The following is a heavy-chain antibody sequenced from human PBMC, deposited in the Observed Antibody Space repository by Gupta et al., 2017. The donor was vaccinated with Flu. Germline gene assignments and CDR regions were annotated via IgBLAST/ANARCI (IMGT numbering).Heavy chain of an antibody. D-gene: IGHD2-21*01. CDR2: INPYGGST. Sequence: QVQLVQSGAEVKKPGASVKVSCKASGYSFTTYEVHWVRQAPGQGLEWMGVINPYGGSTGHSQEFQGRDTLTSDTSTSTVYMELSSLRSEDTAVYYCARGRSCGGDCYYFDFWGQGTLVTVAS. CDR3: ARGRSCGGDCYYFDF. J-gene: IGHJ4*02. CDR1: GYSFTTYE. V-gene: IGHV1-46*01.